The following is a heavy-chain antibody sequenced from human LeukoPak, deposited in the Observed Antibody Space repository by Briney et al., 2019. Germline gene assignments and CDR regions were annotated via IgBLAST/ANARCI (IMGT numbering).Heavy chain of an antibody. CDR2: IRSKANSYTT. CDR3: AREDSLNYGFGIYRWFDP. J-gene: IGHJ5*02. Sequence: GGSLRLSCAASGFTFSDHFMDWVRQAPGKGLEWVGRIRSKANSYTTEYAASVKGRFTISRDDSKNSLYLQMNSLKTEDTAVYYCAREDSLNYGFGIYRWFDPWVQGTLVTVSS. V-gene: IGHV3-72*01. CDR1: GFTFSDHF. D-gene: IGHD3-10*01.